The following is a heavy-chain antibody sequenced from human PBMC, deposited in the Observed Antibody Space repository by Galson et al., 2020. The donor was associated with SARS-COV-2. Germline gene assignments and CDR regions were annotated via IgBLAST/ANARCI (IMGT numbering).Heavy chain of an antibody. CDR2: IYYSGST. CDR3: ARARIQLWLRTWYFDL. Sequence: SETLSLTCTVSGGSISSGGYYWSWIRQHPGKGLEWIGYIYYSGSTYYNPSLKSRVTISVDTSKNQFSLKLSSVTAADTAVYYCARARIQLWLRTWYFDLWGRGTLVTVSS. V-gene: IGHV4-31*03. CDR1: GGSISSGGYY. D-gene: IGHD5-18*01. J-gene: IGHJ2*01.